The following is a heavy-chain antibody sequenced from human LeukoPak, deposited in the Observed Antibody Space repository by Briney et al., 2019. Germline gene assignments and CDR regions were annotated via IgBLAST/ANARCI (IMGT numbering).Heavy chain of an antibody. J-gene: IGHJ4*02. CDR3: ARDGAGGGRYFDWFSDY. Sequence: PGGSLRLSCAASGFTFTDYAFNWVRQAPGRGLEWVSSISSSTSYIYYTDSVKGRFNLSRDNAKNSLYLQMNSLRAEDTAVYYCARDGAGGGRYFDWFSDYWGQGILVTVSS. V-gene: IGHV3-21*01. D-gene: IGHD3-9*01. CDR2: ISSSTSYI. CDR1: GFTFTDYA.